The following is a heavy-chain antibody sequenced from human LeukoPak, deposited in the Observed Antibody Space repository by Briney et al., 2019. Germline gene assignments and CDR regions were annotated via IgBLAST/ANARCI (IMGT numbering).Heavy chain of an antibody. CDR3: ARLGKYRVRGYYYGSGSYTDSLDY. D-gene: IGHD3-10*01. CDR1: GDSISTSNSY. Sequence: PSETLPLTCTVSGDSISTSNSYWGWIRQPPGKGLEWIGSIYYSGNTYYNASLKSRVTISVDTSKNQFSLKLSSVTAADTAVYYCARLGKYRVRGYYYGSGSYTDSLDYWGQGTLVTVSS. V-gene: IGHV4-39*07. J-gene: IGHJ4*02. CDR2: IYYSGNT.